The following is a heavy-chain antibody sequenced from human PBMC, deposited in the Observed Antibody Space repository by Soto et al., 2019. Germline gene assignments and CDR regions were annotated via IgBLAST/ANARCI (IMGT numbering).Heavy chain of an antibody. CDR1: GGTFSSYT. V-gene: IGHV1-69*08. CDR2: IIPILGIA. J-gene: IGHJ3*01. D-gene: IGHD3-3*01. CDR3: ERDPMTMCGVAGSGAFDF. Sequence: QVQLVQSGAEVKKPGSSVKVSCKASGGTFSSYTISWVRQAPGQGLEWMGRIIPILGIANYAQKFQGRVTITSDKSTSTAYMGLSSLRSEDTAVSYCERDPMTMCGVAGSGAFDFWVQGTMVTVSS.